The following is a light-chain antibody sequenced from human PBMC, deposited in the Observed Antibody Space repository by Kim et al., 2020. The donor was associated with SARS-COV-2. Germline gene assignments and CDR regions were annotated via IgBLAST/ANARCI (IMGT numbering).Light chain of an antibody. V-gene: IGKV1-17*03. J-gene: IGKJ1*01. Sequence: ASVGDRVSITCRASQGISNYLAWFQQKPGKVPKRLIYVASNLQSGVPSRFSGSGSGTEFTLTISSLQPEDFAIYSCLQYNYYPRTFGQGTKVDIK. CDR1: QGISNY. CDR2: VAS. CDR3: LQYNYYPRT.